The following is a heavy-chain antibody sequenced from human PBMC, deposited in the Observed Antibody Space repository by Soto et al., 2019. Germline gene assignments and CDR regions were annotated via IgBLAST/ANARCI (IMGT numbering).Heavy chain of an antibody. CDR1: GGSISSSNW. J-gene: IGHJ4*02. D-gene: IGHD6-13*01. Sequence: SETLSLTCAVSGGSISSSNWWSWVRQPPGKGLEWIGEIYHSGSNNYNTSLKSRVTISVDKSKNQFSLKLSSVTAADTAVYYCATWTAAPDNYFDYWGQGTLVTVSS. CDR3: ATWTAAPDNYFDY. CDR2: IYHSGSN. V-gene: IGHV4-4*02.